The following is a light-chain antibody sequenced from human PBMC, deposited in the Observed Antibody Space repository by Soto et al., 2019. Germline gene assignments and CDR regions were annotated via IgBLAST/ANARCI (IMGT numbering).Light chain of an antibody. CDR1: QSVSSN. CDR3: QQCGKSPWT. CDR2: GAS. V-gene: IGKV3D-15*02. J-gene: IGKJ1*01. Sequence: EVVMTQSPATLSVSPGERATLSCRASQSVSSNLAWYQQKPGQAPRLLIYGASTRATGIPARFSGSGSGTDFTLTISRLEPEDFAVYYCQQCGKSPWTFGQGTKVAI.